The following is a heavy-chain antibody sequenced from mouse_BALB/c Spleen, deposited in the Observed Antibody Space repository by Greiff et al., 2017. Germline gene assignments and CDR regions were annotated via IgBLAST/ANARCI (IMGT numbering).Heavy chain of an antibody. CDR2: ISDGGSYT. J-gene: IGHJ3*01. CDR1: GFTFSDYY. D-gene: IGHD2-2*01. CDR3: ARGGYGYDWFAY. Sequence: EVKLVESGGGLVKPGGSLKLSCAASGFTFSDYYMYWVRQTPEKRLEWVATISDGGSYTYYPDSVKGRFTISRDNAKNNLYLQMSSLKSEDTAMYYCARGGYGYDWFAYWGQGTLVTVSA. V-gene: IGHV5-4*02.